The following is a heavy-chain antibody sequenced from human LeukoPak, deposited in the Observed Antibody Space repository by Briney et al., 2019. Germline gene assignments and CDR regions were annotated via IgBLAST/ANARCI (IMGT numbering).Heavy chain of an antibody. D-gene: IGHD3-10*01. CDR2: IYYTGKT. J-gene: IGHJ4*02. Sequence: PSETLSLTCTVSGDSVSNGNYYWSWLRQPPGKALEWIGYIYYTGKTYYNPSLEGRVTILVDTSRNHFSVKLSSVAAADTAVYYCARSQNYYGSGDYWSQGTLVTVSS. CDR3: ARSQNYYGSGDY. V-gene: IGHV4-61*03. CDR1: GDSVSNGNYY.